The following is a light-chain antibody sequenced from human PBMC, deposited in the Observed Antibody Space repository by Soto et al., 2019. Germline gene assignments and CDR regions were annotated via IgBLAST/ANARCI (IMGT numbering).Light chain of an antibody. Sequence: DIQVTQSPSFMSASVGDRVTITCRASQGISSDLAWYQQKPGKAPNLLIYDASTLQSRVPSRFSGSGSGTEFTLTISSLQAEDFATYYCQHLHNYPPTFGGGTKVEIK. CDR2: DAS. CDR3: QHLHNYPPT. V-gene: IGKV1-9*01. J-gene: IGKJ4*01. CDR1: QGISSD.